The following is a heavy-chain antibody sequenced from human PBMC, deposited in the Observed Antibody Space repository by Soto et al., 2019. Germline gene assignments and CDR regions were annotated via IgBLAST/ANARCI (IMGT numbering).Heavy chain of an antibody. V-gene: IGHV3-23*01. CDR2: ITSNGDST. J-gene: IGHJ4*02. CDR1: GFDFNKYA. D-gene: IGHD2-2*02. Sequence: GGSLRLSCAAFGFDFNKYAMTWVRQAPGKGLQWVSSITSNGDSTYYADSVKGRFTTSRDNSKNTLYLQMSSLRADDTAVFYCAKDSPSYTTSPFYFDSWGQGTLVTASS. CDR3: AKDSPSYTTSPFYFDS.